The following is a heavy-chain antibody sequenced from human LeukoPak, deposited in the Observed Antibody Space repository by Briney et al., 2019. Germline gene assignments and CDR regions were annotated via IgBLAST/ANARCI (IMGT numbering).Heavy chain of an antibody. V-gene: IGHV4-34*01. CDR1: GGSFSGYY. D-gene: IGHD1-7*01. Sequence: KASETLSLTCAVYGGSFSGYYWSWIRQPPGKGLEWIGEINHSGSTNYNPSLKSRVTISVDTSKNQFSLKLSSVTAADTAAYYCARGRYNWNYVPYYYYGMDVWGQGTTVTVSS. J-gene: IGHJ6*02. CDR2: INHSGST. CDR3: ARGRYNWNYVPYYYYGMDV.